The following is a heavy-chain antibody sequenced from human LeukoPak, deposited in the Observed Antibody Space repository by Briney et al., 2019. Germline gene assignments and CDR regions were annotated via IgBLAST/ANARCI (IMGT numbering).Heavy chain of an antibody. D-gene: IGHD2-8*01. J-gene: IGHJ3*02. CDR1: GFTFSDYY. CDR2: ISSASSYT. CDR3: ARGQYCTNGVCYDAFDI. V-gene: IGHV3-11*06. Sequence: GGSLRLSCAASGFTFSDYYMSWIRQAPGKGLEWVSYISSASSYTSYADSVKGRFTISRDNAKNSLYLQMNSLRAEDTAVYYCARGQYCTNGVCYDAFDIWGQGTAVTVSS.